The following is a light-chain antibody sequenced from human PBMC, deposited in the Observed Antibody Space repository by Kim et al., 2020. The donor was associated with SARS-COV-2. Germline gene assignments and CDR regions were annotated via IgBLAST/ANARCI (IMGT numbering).Light chain of an antibody. V-gene: IGLV1-44*01. CDR2: NNN. J-gene: IGLJ2*01. Sequence: QSVLTQPPSASGTPGQRVTISCSLSRSNIGSNSVNWYQQLPGTAPKLLIYNNNQRPSGVPDRVSGSKSGTSASLAISGLQSEDEAEYYCAAWDDSLNGLIFGGGTQLTVL. CDR1: RSNIGSNS. CDR3: AAWDDSLNGLI.